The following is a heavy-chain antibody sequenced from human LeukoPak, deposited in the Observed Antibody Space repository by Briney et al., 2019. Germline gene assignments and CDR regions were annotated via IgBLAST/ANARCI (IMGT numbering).Heavy chain of an antibody. CDR1: SGSLSGYY. CDR3: ARGRVAATSVTSY. CDR2: INHSGGT. Sequence: SETLSLTCAVYSGSLSGYYWSWIRQPPGKGLEWIGEINHSGGTNYNLSLKSRVTISVDTSMNYFFLRLSSVTAADTAVYYCARGRVAATSVTSYWGQGTLVTVSS. J-gene: IGHJ4*02. V-gene: IGHV4-34*01. D-gene: IGHD2-15*01.